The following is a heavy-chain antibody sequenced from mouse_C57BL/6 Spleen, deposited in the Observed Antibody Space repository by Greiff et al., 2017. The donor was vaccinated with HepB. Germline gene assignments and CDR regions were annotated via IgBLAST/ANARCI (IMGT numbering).Heavy chain of an antibody. J-gene: IGHJ1*03. CDR2: IGPGSGST. D-gene: IGHD1-1*01. CDR3: ATSWGSSYWYFDV. V-gene: IGHV1-77*01. CDR1: GYTFTDYY. Sequence: VKLVESGAELVKPGASVKISCKASGYTFTDYYINWVKQRPGQGLEWIGKIGPGSGSTYYNEKFKGKATLTADKSSSTAYMQLSSLTSEDSAVYFCATSWGSSYWYFDVWGTGTTVTVSS.